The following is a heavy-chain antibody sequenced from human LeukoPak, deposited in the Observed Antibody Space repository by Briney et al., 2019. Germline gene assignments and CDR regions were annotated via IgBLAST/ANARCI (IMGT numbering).Heavy chain of an antibody. CDR1: GGSISHYH. CDR3: ARVRHGAWKPIDN. CDR2: IYNSGST. V-gene: IGHV4-59*08. Sequence: SETLSLTCTFSGGSISHYHWSWIRQPPGKGLEWIGNIYNSGSTNYSPSLKSRVTISVDTSKNQFSLKLSSVTAADTAVYYCARVRHGAWKPIDNWGQGTLVTVSS. D-gene: IGHD1-1*01. J-gene: IGHJ4*02.